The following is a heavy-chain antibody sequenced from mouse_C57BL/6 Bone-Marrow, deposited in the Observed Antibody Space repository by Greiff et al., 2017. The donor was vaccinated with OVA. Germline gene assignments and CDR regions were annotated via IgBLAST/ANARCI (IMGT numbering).Heavy chain of an antibody. Sequence: QVQLQQSDAELVKPGASVKISCKVSGYTFTDHTIHWMKQRPEQGLEWIGYIYPRDGSTKYNEKFKGKATLTADKSSSTAYMQLNSLTSEDSAVYFCARERAIGPYYYGSSFWYFDVWGTGTTVTVSS. J-gene: IGHJ1*03. D-gene: IGHD1-1*01. CDR3: ARERAIGPYYYGSSFWYFDV. CDR1: GYTFTDHT. CDR2: IYPRDGST. V-gene: IGHV1-78*01.